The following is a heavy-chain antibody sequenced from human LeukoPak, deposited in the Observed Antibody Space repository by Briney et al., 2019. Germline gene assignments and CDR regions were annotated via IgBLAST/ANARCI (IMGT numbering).Heavy chain of an antibody. D-gene: IGHD2-2*01. CDR3: ASSMPLFSSFDY. CDR2: IYYSGST. V-gene: IGHV4-59*08. J-gene: IGHJ4*02. Sequence: SETLSLTCTVSGGSISSYYWSWIRQPPGKGLEWIGYIYYSGSTNYNPSLKSRVTISVDTSKNQFSLKLSSVTAADTAVYYCASSMPLFSSFDYWGQGTLVTVSS. CDR1: GGSISSYY.